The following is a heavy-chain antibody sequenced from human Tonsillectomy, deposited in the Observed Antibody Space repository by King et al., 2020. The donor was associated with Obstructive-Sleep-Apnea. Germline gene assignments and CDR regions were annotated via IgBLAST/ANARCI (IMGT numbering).Heavy chain of an antibody. CDR1: GYSISSGYY. V-gene: IGHV4-38-2*02. Sequence: VQLQESGPGLVKPSETLSLTCTVSGYSISSGYYWGWIRQPPGKGLGWIGSIYHSGSTYYNPSLKSRVTISVDTSKNQFSLKLSSVTAADTAVYYCASAPYCSSTSCYWFDPWGQGTLVTVSS. D-gene: IGHD2-2*01. CDR3: ASAPYCSSTSCYWFDP. CDR2: IYHSGST. J-gene: IGHJ5*02.